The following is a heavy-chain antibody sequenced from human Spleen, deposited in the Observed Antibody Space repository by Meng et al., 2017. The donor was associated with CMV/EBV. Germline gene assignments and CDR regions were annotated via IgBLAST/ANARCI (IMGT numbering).Heavy chain of an antibody. J-gene: IGHJ6*02. Sequence: GESLKISCAASGFTVSSNYMSWVRQAPGKGLEWVSVIYSGGSTYYVDSVKGRFTISRDNSKNTLYLQMNSLRAEDTAVYYCARDLGGVVAPYGMDVWGQGTTVTVSS. CDR1: GFTVSSNY. D-gene: IGHD2-2*01. V-gene: IGHV3-53*01. CDR2: IYSGGST. CDR3: ARDLGGVVAPYGMDV.